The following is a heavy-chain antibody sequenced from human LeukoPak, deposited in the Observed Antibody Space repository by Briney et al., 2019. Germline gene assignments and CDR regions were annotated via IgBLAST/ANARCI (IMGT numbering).Heavy chain of an antibody. Sequence: GGSLRLSCVASGFTLSSYSMNWVRQAPGKGLEWVSYISGGSSYIYYADSVKGRFTISRDNAKNSLYLQMNRLRAEDTAVYYCARGTRLGELSSVTNWGQGTLVTVSS. D-gene: IGHD3-16*02. V-gene: IGHV3-21*01. CDR2: ISGGSSYI. CDR1: GFTLSSYS. J-gene: IGHJ4*02. CDR3: ARGTRLGELSSVTN.